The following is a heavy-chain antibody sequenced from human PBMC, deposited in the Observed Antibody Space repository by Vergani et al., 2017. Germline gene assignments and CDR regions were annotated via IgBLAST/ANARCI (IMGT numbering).Heavy chain of an antibody. V-gene: IGHV3-21*01. CDR1: GFTSAGYA. J-gene: IGHJ4*02. CDR2: ISSSSSYI. CDR3: AREIIAAAGTYYFDY. D-gene: IGHD6-13*01. Sequence: EVQLEESGGGLVLPGRSLRLSCVASGFTSAGYAMHWVRQAPGKGLEWVSSISSSSSYIYYADSVKGRFTISRDNAKNSLYLQMNSLRAEDTAVYYCAREIIAAAGTYYFDYWGQGTLVTVSS.